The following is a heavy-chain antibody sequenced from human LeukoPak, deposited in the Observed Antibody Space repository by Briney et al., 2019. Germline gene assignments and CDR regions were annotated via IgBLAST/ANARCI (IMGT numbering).Heavy chain of an antibody. J-gene: IGHJ4*02. CDR3: VSFYETY. CDR1: GNYW. Sequence: PGGSLRLSCAASGNYWTHWVRQAPGKGLVWVSHINSDGSWTGYADSVKGRFTISKDNAKNTVYLQMNNLRAEDTAVYYCVSFYETYWGRGTLVTVSS. D-gene: IGHD2-2*01. CDR2: INSDGSWT. V-gene: IGHV3-74*01.